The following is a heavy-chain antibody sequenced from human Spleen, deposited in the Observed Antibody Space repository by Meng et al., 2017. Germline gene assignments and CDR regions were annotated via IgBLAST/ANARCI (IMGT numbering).Heavy chain of an antibody. J-gene: IGHJ4*02. CDR2: IYHSGST. CDR3: AREWYISGRYYFDY. D-gene: IGHD6-19*01. V-gene: IGHV4-34*01. Sequence: QVQLQQWGAGLLKPSETLSLTCAVYGGSFSDYYWSWIRQPPGKGLEWIGEIYHSGSTNSNPSLKSRVTISVDKSKNQFSLNLTSVTAADTAVYYCAREWYISGRYYFDYWGQGTLVTVSS. CDR1: GGSFSDYY.